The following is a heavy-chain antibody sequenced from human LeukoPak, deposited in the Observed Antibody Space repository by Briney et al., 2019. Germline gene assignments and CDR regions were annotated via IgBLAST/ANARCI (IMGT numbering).Heavy chain of an antibody. J-gene: IGHJ4*02. Sequence: GGSLRLSCAASGFTFDDYGMSWVRQAPGKGLEWVSGINWNGGSTGYADSVKGRFTISRDNAKNSLYLRMNSLRAEDTALYYCARIYYDSSGPAGYFDYWGQGTLVTVSS. CDR1: GFTFDDYG. V-gene: IGHV3-20*04. D-gene: IGHD3-22*01. CDR3: ARIYYDSSGPAGYFDY. CDR2: INWNGGST.